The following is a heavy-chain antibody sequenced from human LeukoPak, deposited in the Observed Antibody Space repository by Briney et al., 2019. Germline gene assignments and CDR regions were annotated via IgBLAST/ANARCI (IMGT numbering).Heavy chain of an antibody. CDR1: GGSISTYY. CDR3: ATYSLGRGFDP. V-gene: IGHV4-59*08. J-gene: IGHJ5*02. CDR2: IYYSGST. Sequence: SETLSLTCTVSGGSISTYYCSWIRQPPGKGLEWIGYIYYSGSTNHNPSLKSRVTISVDTSRNQFSLKLNSVTAADTAVYYCATYSLGRGFDPWGQGTLVTVSS. D-gene: IGHD2-21*01.